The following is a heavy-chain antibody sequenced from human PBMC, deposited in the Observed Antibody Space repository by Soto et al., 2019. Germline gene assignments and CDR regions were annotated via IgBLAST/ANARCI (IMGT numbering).Heavy chain of an antibody. CDR1: VFTFISYS. CDR3: AKKVNSGSGSQYFDY. J-gene: IGHJ4*02. D-gene: IGHD3-10*01. Sequence: GWSLRLSCAASVFTFISYSMSWVRQAPGKGLEWVSGFRSSGDDGTTYYADSVKGRFTISRDNSKNTLFLQMNSLRAEDTAIYYCAKKVNSGSGSQYFDYWGQGTLVTVSS. CDR2: FRSSGDDGTT. V-gene: IGHV3-23*01.